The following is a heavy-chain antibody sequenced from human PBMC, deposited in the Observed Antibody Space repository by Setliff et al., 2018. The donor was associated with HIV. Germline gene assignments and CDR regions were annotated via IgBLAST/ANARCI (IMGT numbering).Heavy chain of an antibody. CDR2: TRNKANGYIT. J-gene: IGHJ4*02. CDR1: GFTLSDYY. Sequence: GGSLRLSCAVSGFTLSDYYMDWVRQAPGKGLEWVGRTRNKANGYITEYGASVQGRFTISRDNSKDSLSLQMNNLKAEDTAVYYCVRAAAGLDIWSQGNRVTVS. CDR3: VRAAAGLDI. V-gene: IGHV3-72*01.